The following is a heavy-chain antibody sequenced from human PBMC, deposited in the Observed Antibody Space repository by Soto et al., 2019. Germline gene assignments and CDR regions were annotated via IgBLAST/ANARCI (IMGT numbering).Heavy chain of an antibody. V-gene: IGHV3-23*01. CDR1: GFTFSSYA. D-gene: IGHD5-18*01. CDR2: ISGSGGST. J-gene: IGHJ4*02. Sequence: GRSLRLSCAPSGFTFSSYAMSWVRQAPEKELEWVSAISGSGGSTYYADSVKGRFTISRYNSKNTLYLQMNSLRAEDTAGYYCAKARRLAGYSYETYYFDYGGQGTLVNVSS. CDR3: AKARRLAGYSYETYYFDY.